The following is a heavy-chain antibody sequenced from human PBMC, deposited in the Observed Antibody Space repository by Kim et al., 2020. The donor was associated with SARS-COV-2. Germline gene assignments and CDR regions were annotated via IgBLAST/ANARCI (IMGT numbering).Heavy chain of an antibody. V-gene: IGHV1-46*01. CDR3: ARTVLFPDRSPFYFDY. CDR2: INPSGGGT. Sequence: ASVKVSCKASGYTFTSYYIHWVRQVPGQGLEWMGIINPSGGGTDYAQKFQGRVTMTRDTSTTTVYMELSSLRSEDTAVYYCARTVLFPDRSPFYFDYWGQGTLVTVSS. D-gene: IGHD2-21*01. J-gene: IGHJ4*02. CDR1: GYTFTSYY.